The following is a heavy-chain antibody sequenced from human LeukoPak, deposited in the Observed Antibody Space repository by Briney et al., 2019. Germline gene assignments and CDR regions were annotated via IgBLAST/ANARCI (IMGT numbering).Heavy chain of an antibody. CDR2: ISGTGGST. D-gene: IGHD3-10*01. V-gene: IGHV3-23*01. CDR1: GFTFSTYA. CDR3: AKAGAVRFDP. J-gene: IGHJ5*02. Sequence: GGSLRLSCAASGFTFSTYAMTWVRQAPGKGLEWVSLISGTGGSTYYADSVKGRFTISRDNSKNTLYLQMDSLRAEDTAIYYCAKAGAVRFDPWGQGTLVTVSS.